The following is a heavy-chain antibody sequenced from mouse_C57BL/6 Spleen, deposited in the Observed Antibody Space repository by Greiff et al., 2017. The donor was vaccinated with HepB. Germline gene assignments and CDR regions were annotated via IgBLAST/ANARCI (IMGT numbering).Heavy chain of an antibody. CDR2: INPGSGGT. J-gene: IGHJ2*01. D-gene: IGHD2-3*01. CDR1: GYAFTNYL. CDR3: ARGGIDGYYVYFDY. V-gene: IGHV1-54*01. Sequence: QVQLQQSGAELVRPGTSVKVSCKASGYAFTNYLIEWVKQRPGQGLEWIGVINPGSGGTNYNEKFKGKATLTADKSSSTAYMQLSSLSSEDSAVYFCARGGIDGYYVYFDYWGQGTTLTVSS.